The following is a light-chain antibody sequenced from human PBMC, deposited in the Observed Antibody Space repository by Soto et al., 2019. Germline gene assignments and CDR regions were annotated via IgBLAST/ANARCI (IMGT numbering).Light chain of an antibody. CDR1: SSDVGGYNF. CDR2: DVN. J-gene: IGLJ2*01. V-gene: IGLV2-11*01. Sequence: QSALTQPRSMSGSPGQSVTISCTGTSSDVGGYNFVSWCQQHPGKAPKLIIYDVNKRPSGVPDRFSGSKSGNTASLTISGLQAEDEADYYCCSYAANYTFVVFGGGTQLTVL. CDR3: CSYAANYTFVV.